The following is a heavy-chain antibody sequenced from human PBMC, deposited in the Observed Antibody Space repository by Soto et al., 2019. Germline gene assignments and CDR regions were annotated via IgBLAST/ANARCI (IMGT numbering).Heavy chain of an antibody. D-gene: IGHD3-22*01. CDR3: ARGRARAYYYDSSGYYPWAFDI. V-gene: IGHV1-69*13. J-gene: IGHJ3*02. CDR2: IIPTFGTA. CDR1: GGTFSSYA. Sequence: SVKVSCKASGGTFSSYAISWVRQAPGQGLEWMGGIIPTFGTANYAQKFQGRVTITADESTSTAYMELSSLRSEDTAVYYCARGRARAYYYDSSGYYPWAFDIWGQGTMVTVSS.